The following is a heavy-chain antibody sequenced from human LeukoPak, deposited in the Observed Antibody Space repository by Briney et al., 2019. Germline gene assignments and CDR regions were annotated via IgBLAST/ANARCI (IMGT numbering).Heavy chain of an antibody. CDR2: IYHSGST. CDR3: ARHGGYDSLTGYSRWFGSHAFDI. Sequence: SETLSLTCTVSGGSIRSYYWSWIRQPPGKGLEWIGYIYHSGSTYYNPSLKSRVTISVDTSKNQFSLKLSSVTAADTAVYYCARHGGYDSLTGYSRWFGSHAFDIWGQGTMVTVSS. CDR1: GGSIRSYY. J-gene: IGHJ3*02. D-gene: IGHD3-9*01. V-gene: IGHV4-59*08.